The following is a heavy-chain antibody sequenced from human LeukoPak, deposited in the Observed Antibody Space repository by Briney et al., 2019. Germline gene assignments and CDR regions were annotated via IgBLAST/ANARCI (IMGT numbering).Heavy chain of an antibody. Sequence: ASVKVSCKASRYTFTGYYIHWVRQATGQGLEWMGWINPNNDGADYAQKFQGRVTMTRDTSISTVYMGLRRLTSDDTAVYYCARRTAAMVNDYWGQGTLVIVSS. CDR3: ARRTAAMVNDY. J-gene: IGHJ4*02. D-gene: IGHD2-8*01. V-gene: IGHV1-2*02. CDR2: INPNNDGA. CDR1: RYTFTGYY.